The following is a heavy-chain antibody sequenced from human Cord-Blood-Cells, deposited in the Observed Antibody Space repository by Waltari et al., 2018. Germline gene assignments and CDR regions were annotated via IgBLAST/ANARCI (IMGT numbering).Heavy chain of an antibody. V-gene: IGHV4-4*07. J-gene: IGHJ5*02. CDR2: IYTSGST. Sequence: QVQLQASGPGLVKPSETLSLTCTVSGGSISSYSWSCIPQPAGKGLEWIGRIYTSGSTNYNPSLKSRVTMSVDTSKNQFSLKLSSVTAADTAVYYCARDSDDSSGYYYNWFDPWGQGTLVTVSS. CDR3: ARDSDDSSGYYYNWFDP. CDR1: GGSISSYS. D-gene: IGHD3-22*01.